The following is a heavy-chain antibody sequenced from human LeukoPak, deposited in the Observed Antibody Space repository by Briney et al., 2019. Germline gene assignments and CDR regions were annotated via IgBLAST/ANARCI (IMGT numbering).Heavy chain of an antibody. D-gene: IGHD4-23*01. V-gene: IGHV4-59*01. J-gene: IGHJ3*02. CDR3: AVLRREHAFDI. CDR2: ISYSGST. CDR1: GDSISSSY. Sequence: SETLSLTCTVSGDSISSSYWSWIRQPPGKGLEWIGYISYSGSTNYNPSLKSRVTISRDTSKNQFSLKLSSVTAADTAVYYCAVLRREHAFDIWGQGTMVTVSS.